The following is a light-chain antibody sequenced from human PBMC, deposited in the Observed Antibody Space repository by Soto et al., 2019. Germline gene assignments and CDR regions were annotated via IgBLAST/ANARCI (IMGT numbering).Light chain of an antibody. CDR1: SSDVGGYNY. V-gene: IGLV2-14*01. CDR2: DVS. J-gene: IGLJ2*01. CDR3: SSYTSSRTHVV. Sequence: QSVLTQPASVSGSPGQSITISCTGTSSDVGGYNYVSWYQQHPGKPPKLMIYDVSNRPSGVSNRFSGSKSGNTASLTISGLQAEDEADYYCSSYTSSRTHVVFGGGTKLTVL.